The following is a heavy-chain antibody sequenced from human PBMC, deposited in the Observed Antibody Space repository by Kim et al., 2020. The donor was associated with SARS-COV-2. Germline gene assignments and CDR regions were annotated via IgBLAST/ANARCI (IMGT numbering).Heavy chain of an antibody. CDR1: GGSISSSSYY. J-gene: IGHJ4*02. CDR3: ARDYYDSSGRRQDY. Sequence: SETLSLTCTVSGGSISSSSYYWGWIRQPPGKGLEWIGSIYYSGSTYYNPSLKSRVTISVDTSKNQFSLKLSSVTAADTAVYYCARDYYDSSGRRQDYWGQGTLVTVSS. V-gene: IGHV4-39*01. D-gene: IGHD3-22*01. CDR2: IYYSGST.